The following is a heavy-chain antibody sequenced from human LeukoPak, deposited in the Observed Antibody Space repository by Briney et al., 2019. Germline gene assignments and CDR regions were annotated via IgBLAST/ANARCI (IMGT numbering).Heavy chain of an antibody. D-gene: IGHD6-13*01. CDR2: IRAYNGNT. CDR3: ARDWSSSRYYYYYGMDV. V-gene: IGHV1-18*01. CDR1: GYTFTSYG. J-gene: IGHJ6*02. Sequence: ASVKVSCKASGYTFTSYGISWVRQAPGQGREWMGWIRAYNGNTNYAQKLQGRVTMTTDTSTSTAYMELRSLRSDDTAVYYCARDWSSSRYYYYYGMDVWGQGTTVTVSS.